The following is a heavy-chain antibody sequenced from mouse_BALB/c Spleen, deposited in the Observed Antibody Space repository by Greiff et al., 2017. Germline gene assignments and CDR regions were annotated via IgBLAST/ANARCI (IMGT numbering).Heavy chain of an antibody. CDR3: ARDRYYGAWYFDV. CDR2: IWGDGST. CDR1: GFSLTGYG. D-gene: IGHD1-2*01. J-gene: IGHJ1*01. V-gene: IGHV2-6-7*01. Sequence: VQVVESGPGLVAPSQSLSITCTVSGFSLTGYGVNWVRQPPGKGLEWLGMIWGDGSTDYNSALKSRLSISKDNSKSQVFLKMNSLQTDDTARYYCARDRYYGAWYFDVWGAGTTVTVSS.